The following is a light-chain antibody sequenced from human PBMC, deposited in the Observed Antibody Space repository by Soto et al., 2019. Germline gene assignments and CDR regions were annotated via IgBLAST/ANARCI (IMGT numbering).Light chain of an antibody. CDR1: SSDVGSHNI. CDR2: EGS. Sequence: QSALTQPASVSGSPGQSITISCTGTSSDVGSHNIVSWYQHHPGKAPKLMIYEGSKRPSGVSNRFSGSKSGNTASLTISGLQAEDEADYYCCSYAGSSTYVFGTGTKLTVL. CDR3: CSYAGSSTYV. V-gene: IGLV2-23*01. J-gene: IGLJ1*01.